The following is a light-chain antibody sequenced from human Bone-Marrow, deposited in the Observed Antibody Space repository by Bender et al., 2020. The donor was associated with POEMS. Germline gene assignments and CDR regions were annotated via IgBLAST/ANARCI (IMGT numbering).Light chain of an antibody. CDR1: SGHSRNP. CDR3: ETWDSNSWV. Sequence: QLVVTQSPSASASLGASITLTCSLSSGHSRNPIAWHQQQPGKAPRYLMRLEGSGSYNKRSGVPDRISGSSSGADRYLTISNLQSEDEADYFCETWDSNSWVFGGGTKLTVL. J-gene: IGLJ3*02. V-gene: IGLV4-60*03. CDR2: LEGSGSY.